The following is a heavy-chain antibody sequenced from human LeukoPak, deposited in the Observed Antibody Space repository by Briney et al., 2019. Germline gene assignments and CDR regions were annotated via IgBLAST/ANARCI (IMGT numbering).Heavy chain of an antibody. CDR2: IYSGGST. J-gene: IGHJ4*02. Sequence: PGGSLRLSCAASGFTVSSNYMSWVRQAPGKGLEWVSIIYSGGSTYYADSVKGRFTNSRDNSKSTLFLQMNSLRAEDTAVYYCARDKNAYHSFDSWGQGTLVIVSS. CDR3: ARDKNAYHSFDS. D-gene: IGHD2-2*01. V-gene: IGHV3-66*01. CDR1: GFTVSSNY.